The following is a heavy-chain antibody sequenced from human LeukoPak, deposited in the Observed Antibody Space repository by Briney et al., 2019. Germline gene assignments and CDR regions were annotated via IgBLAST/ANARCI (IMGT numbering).Heavy chain of an antibody. CDR3: ARGSSSGWSPFDY. D-gene: IGHD6-19*01. CDR1: GFTFSRYW. CDR2: INWDSGSI. V-gene: IGHV3-9*01. J-gene: IGHJ4*02. Sequence: SLRLSCAASGFTFSRYWMHWVRQAPGKGLEWVSGINWDSGSIGYADSVKGRFTISRDNAKNSLYVQMNSLRAEDTALYYCARGSSSGWSPFDYWGQGILVTVSS.